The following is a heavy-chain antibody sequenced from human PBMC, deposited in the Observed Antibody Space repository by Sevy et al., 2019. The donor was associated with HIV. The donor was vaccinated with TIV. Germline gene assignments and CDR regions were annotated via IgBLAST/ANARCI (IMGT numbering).Heavy chain of an antibody. V-gene: IGHV1-18*01. CDR1: GYTFTSYR. CDR3: ARAYCSGGRCYSLAY. D-gene: IGHD2-15*01. J-gene: IGHJ4*02. Sequence: ASVKVSCKASGYTFTSYRIYWVRQAPGQGLESMGWISAHNGDTNYAQKFQGRVTMITDTSTTTAYMDLRSLRSDDTALYYCARAYCSGGRCYSLAYLGQGTLVTVSS. CDR2: ISAHNGDT.